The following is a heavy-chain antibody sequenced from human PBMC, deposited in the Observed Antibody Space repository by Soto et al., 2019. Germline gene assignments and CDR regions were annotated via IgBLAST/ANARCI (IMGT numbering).Heavy chain of an antibody. D-gene: IGHD4-17*01. CDR1: GYTFTSYD. Sequence: GASVKVSCKASGYTFTSYDINWVRQATGQGLEYLGWMNPNSGNTAYVQKFQRRVTMTWDTSITTAYMELSSLRSEDTAVYFCARGIKYGAYSRWFDPWGQGTLVTVSS. CDR2: MNPNSGNT. V-gene: IGHV1-8*01. CDR3: ARGIKYGAYSRWFDP. J-gene: IGHJ5*02.